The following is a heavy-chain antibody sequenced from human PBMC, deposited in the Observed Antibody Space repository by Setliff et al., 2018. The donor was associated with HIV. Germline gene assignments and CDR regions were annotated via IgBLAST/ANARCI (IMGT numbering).Heavy chain of an antibody. CDR2: IYYSGSI. V-gene: IGHV4-28*05. J-gene: IGHJ3*01. Sequence: PSETLSLTCAVSGYSISSTNWWGWLRQPPGKGLEWIGYIYYSGSINHNPSLKSRVTMAVDTSKNQFSLRLRSVTAVDTAVYYCARSSIVQVPAAPDAPFDVWGQGTMVTVSS. D-gene: IGHD2-2*01. CDR3: ARSSIVQVPAAPDAPFDV. CDR1: GYSISSTNW.